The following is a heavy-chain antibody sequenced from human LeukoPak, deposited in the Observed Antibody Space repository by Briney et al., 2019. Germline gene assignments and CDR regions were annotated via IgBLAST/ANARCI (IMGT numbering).Heavy chain of an antibody. D-gene: IGHD3-10*01. Sequence: SQTLSLTCTVSGGSISSGSYYWNWIRQPAGKGLEWIGRIYTSGSTNYNPSLKSRVTISVDTSKNQFSLKLSSVTAADTAVYYCARDRLLWFGELLPGDYWGQGTLVTVSS. J-gene: IGHJ4*02. CDR3: ARDRLLWFGELLPGDY. CDR1: GGSISSGSYY. V-gene: IGHV4-61*02. CDR2: IYTSGST.